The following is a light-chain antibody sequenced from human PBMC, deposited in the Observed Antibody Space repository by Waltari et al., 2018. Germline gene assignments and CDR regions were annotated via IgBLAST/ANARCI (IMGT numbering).Light chain of an antibody. CDR3: QQYNSFGYS. J-gene: IGKJ2*03. CDR1: QSISSW. V-gene: IGKV1-5*03. CDR2: KAS. Sequence: DIQMTQSPSTLSASVGDRVTITCRASQSISSWLAWYQQKPGKAPKRLIYKASSLESGVPSRFSGSGSGTEFTLTISSLQPDDFATDYCQQYNSFGYSFGQGTKLEIK.